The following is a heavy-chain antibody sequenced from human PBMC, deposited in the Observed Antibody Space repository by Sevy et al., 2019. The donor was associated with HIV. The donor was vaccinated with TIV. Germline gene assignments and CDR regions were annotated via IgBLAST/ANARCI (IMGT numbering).Heavy chain of an antibody. D-gene: IGHD6-13*01. Sequence: GGSLRLSCTASGFTFGDYCMSWVRQAPGKGLEWVAFLKSDVYGGTVDHAASVRGRFVISRDDSKIIAYLQINDLKTEDTGVYYCTRWKAAQSIFDYWGQGALVTVSS. CDR3: TRWKAAQSIFDY. CDR2: LKSDVYGGTV. J-gene: IGHJ4*02. V-gene: IGHV3-49*04. CDR1: GFTFGDYC.